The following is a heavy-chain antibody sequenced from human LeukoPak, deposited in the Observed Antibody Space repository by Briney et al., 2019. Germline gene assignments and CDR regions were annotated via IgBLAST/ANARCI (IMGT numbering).Heavy chain of an antibody. CDR2: ISWNSGSI. V-gene: IGHV3-9*03. D-gene: IGHD3-16*01. Sequence: PGGSLRLSCAVSGFTFDDYAMHWVRQAPGKGLEWVSGISWNSGSIGYADSVKGRFTISRDNAKNSLYLQMNSLRAEDMALYYCAKGTSLGGHLSDYFDYWGQGTLVTVSS. CDR1: GFTFDDYA. CDR3: AKGTSLGGHLSDYFDY. J-gene: IGHJ4*02.